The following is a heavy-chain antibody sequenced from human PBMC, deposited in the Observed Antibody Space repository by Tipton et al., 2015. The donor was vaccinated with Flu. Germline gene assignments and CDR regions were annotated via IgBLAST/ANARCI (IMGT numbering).Heavy chain of an antibody. CDR2: ISYDGSYK. V-gene: IGHV3-30*18. Sequence: SLRLSCAASGFVFSSYGIHWVRQAPGKGLEWVAVISYDGSYKNYGDSVKGRFSISRDDSENPVYLQMNSLRVEDTAVYYCVKDDRGGLIALIGTGPFDYWGQGSLVTVSS. CDR1: GFVFSSYG. D-gene: IGHD6-19*01. J-gene: IGHJ4*02. CDR3: VKDDRGGLIALIGTGPFDY.